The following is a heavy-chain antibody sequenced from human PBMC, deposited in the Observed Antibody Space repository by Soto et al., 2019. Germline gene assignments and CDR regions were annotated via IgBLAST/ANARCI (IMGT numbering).Heavy chain of an antibody. D-gene: IGHD3-22*01. Sequence: GGSLRLSCAASGFGVSNNYMSWVRQAPGKGLEWVSAINSGGNTYYADSVKGRFTISRDNSKNTLYLQMHSLRAEDTALYYCARDRRFYYDGRGFRVFDLWGQGALVTVS. CDR1: GFGVSNNY. V-gene: IGHV3-66*01. CDR3: ARDRRFYYDGRGFRVFDL. CDR2: INSGGNT. J-gene: IGHJ5*02.